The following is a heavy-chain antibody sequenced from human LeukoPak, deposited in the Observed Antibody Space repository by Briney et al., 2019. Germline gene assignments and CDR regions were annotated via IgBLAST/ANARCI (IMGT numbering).Heavy chain of an antibody. CDR1: GGSIHNSDYY. CDR3: ARGPIAVY. D-gene: IGHD6-19*01. Sequence: PSETLSLTCHVSGGSIHNSDYYWAWIRQPPGKRLEWIGSMYYSGSTYYNPSLKSRVSISGDTSKNQFSLKWTSVTAADTAVYYCARGPIAVYWGQGTLVTVSS. V-gene: IGHV4-39*07. CDR2: MYYSGST. J-gene: IGHJ4*02.